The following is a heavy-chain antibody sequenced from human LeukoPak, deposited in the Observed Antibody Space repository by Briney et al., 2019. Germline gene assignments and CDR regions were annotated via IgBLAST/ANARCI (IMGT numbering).Heavy chain of an antibody. CDR3: AKGSARYFDWLLSPFDY. J-gene: IGHJ4*02. D-gene: IGHD3-9*01. CDR2: ISGSGGST. Sequence: PGGSLRLSCAASGFTFSSYGMSWVRQAPGKGLEWVSAISGSGGSTYYADSVKGRFTISRDNSKNTLYLQMNSLRAEDTAVYYCAKGSARYFDWLLSPFDYWGQGTLVTVSS. CDR1: GFTFSSYG. V-gene: IGHV3-23*01.